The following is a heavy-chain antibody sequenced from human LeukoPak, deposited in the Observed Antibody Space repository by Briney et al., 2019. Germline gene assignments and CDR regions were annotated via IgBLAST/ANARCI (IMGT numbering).Heavy chain of an antibody. V-gene: IGHV4-61*02. D-gene: IGHD4/OR15-4a*01. CDR3: AKVMTMVVHVFDI. CDR1: GGSINSGSHY. Sequence: SETLSLTCTVSGGSINSGSHYWSWIRQPAGKGLEWIGRIYPSGGTTNYNPSLKSRVTISVDTSKNLFSLKLTSATAADTAVYHCAKVMTMVVHVFDIWGQGTMVTASS. J-gene: IGHJ3*02. CDR2: IYPSGGTT.